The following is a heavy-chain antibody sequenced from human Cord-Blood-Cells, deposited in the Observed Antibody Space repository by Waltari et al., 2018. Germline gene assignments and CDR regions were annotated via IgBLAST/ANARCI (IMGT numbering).Heavy chain of an antibody. Sequence: QVQLVQSGAEVKKPGASVMVPCKASGYTFTGYYMHWVRPAPGQGLEWMGWINPNSGGTNYAQKFQGWVTMTRDTSISTAYMELSRLRSDDTAVYYCARDRRTGDLGWYFDLWGRGTLVTVSS. CDR3: ARDRRTGDLGWYFDL. CDR1: GYTFTGYY. CDR2: INPNSGGT. D-gene: IGHD7-27*01. V-gene: IGHV1-2*04. J-gene: IGHJ2*01.